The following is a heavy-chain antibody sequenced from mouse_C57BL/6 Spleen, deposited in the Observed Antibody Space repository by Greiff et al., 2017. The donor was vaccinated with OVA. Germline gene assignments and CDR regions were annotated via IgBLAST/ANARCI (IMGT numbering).Heavy chain of an antibody. D-gene: IGHD4-1*01. CDR1: GYAFSSSW. V-gene: IGHV1-82*01. CDR3: ARSPNWAY. CDR2: IYPGDGDT. J-gene: IGHJ2*01. Sequence: VQGVESGPELVKPGASVKISCKASGYAFSSSWMNWVKQRPGKGLEWIGRIYPGDGDTNYNGKFKGKATLTADKSSSTAYMQLSSLTSEDSAVYFCARSPNWAYWGQGTTLTVSS.